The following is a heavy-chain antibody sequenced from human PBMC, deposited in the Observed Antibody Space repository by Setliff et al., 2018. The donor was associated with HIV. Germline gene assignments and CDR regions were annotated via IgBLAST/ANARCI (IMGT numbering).Heavy chain of an antibody. CDR1: GGSISSSNYY. CDR2: IYYRGST. D-gene: IGHD3-10*01. V-gene: IGHV4-39*07. CDR3: ARGWIYYYYDI. Sequence: ASETLSLTCTVSGGSISSSNYYWGWIRQPPGKGLEWIGSIYYRGSTYYNPSLKSRVTISVDTSKNQFSLQLSSVTAADTAVYYCARGWIYYYYDIWGQGTMVTVSS. J-gene: IGHJ3*02.